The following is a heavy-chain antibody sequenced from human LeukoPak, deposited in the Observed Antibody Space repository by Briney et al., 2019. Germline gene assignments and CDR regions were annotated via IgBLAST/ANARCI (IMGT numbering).Heavy chain of an antibody. D-gene: IGHD2-8*02. J-gene: IGHJ4*02. V-gene: IGHV4-31*03. Sequence: PSETLSLTCTVSGGSISGGAYYWSWIRQHPGKGLERIGYMYYSGNSYYNPSLKSRVTISVDTSKNQFSLKLSSVTAADTAVYYCARWQYWDTGGYFDYWGQGTLVTVSS. CDR1: GGSISGGAYY. CDR3: ARWQYWDTGGYFDY. CDR2: MYYSGNS.